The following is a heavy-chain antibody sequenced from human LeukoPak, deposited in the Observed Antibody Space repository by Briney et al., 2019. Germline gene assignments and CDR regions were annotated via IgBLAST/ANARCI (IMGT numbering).Heavy chain of an antibody. Sequence: ASVKVSCKASGYTFTGYYMHWVRQAPGQGLEWMGWINPNSGGTNYAQKFQGGVTMTRDTSISTAYMELSRLRSDDTAVYYCARGPLSGSYYFGLVYWGQGTLVTVSS. J-gene: IGHJ4*02. CDR3: ARGPLSGSYYFGLVY. D-gene: IGHD1-26*01. CDR1: GYTFTGYY. V-gene: IGHV1-2*02. CDR2: INPNSGGT.